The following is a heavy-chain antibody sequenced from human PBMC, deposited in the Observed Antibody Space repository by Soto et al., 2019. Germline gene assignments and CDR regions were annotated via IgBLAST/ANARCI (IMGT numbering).Heavy chain of an antibody. CDR1: GYSFTNDW. D-gene: IGHD6-13*01. Sequence: RGESLXISWKGSGYSFTNDWIGWVRQMPGKGLESMGVIYPGDSDTRYSPSFQGQVTISADKSISTAYLQWSSLKASDTAMYYCARTAAAGKYYYGMDVWGQGTTVTVSS. CDR3: ARTAAAGKYYYGMDV. J-gene: IGHJ6*02. V-gene: IGHV5-51*01. CDR2: IYPGDSDT.